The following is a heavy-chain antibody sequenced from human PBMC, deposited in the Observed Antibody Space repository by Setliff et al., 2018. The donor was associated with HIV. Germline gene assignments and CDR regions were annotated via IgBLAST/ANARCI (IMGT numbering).Heavy chain of an antibody. CDR3: ARVIDYGVLYWSYYMDV. V-gene: IGHV1-18*01. J-gene: IGHJ6*03. CDR2: ISAHNGRI. CDR1: GGFLSNNG. D-gene: IGHD4-17*01. Sequence: GASVKVSCKTPGGFLSNNGIAWVRQAPGQGLEWMGWISAHNGRINYAQKFQGRVTMTTDRSTSTAYMELRSLRSDDTAVYYCARVIDYGVLYWSYYMDVWGKGTTVTVSS.